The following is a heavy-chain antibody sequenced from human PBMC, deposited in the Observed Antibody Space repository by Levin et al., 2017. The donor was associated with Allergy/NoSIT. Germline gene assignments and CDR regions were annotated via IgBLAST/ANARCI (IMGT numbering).Heavy chain of an antibody. V-gene: IGHV1-69*13. J-gene: IGHJ4*02. D-gene: IGHD1-7*01. CDR1: GGTFSSYA. CDR2: IIPIFGTA. Sequence: SVKVSCKASGGTFSSYAISWVRQAPGQGLEWMGGIIPIFGTANYAQKFQGRVTITADESTSTAYMELSSLRSEDTAVYYCARDLGPLGNWNYYFDYWGQGTLVTVSS. CDR3: ARDLGPLGNWNYYFDY.